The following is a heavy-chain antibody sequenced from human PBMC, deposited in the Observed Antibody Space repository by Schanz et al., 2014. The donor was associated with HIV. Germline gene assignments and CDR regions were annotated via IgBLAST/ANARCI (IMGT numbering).Heavy chain of an antibody. V-gene: IGHV3-33*01. D-gene: IGHD4-17*01. CDR1: GFIFSNYG. CDR2: IWYDGSNK. CDR3: ARSLSGDYVVSFDY. Sequence: QVQLVESGGGVVQPGRSLRLSCAASGFIFSNYGMHWVRQAPGKGLEWVAVIWYDGSNKYYADSVKGRFTISRDNSKNTLYLQMNSLRAEDTAVYYCARSLSGDYVVSFDYWGQGTLVTVSS. J-gene: IGHJ4*02.